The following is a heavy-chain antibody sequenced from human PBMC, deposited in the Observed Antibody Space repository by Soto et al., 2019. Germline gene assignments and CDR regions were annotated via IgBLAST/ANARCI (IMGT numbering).Heavy chain of an antibody. J-gene: IGHJ4*02. D-gene: IGHD4-17*01. Sequence: EVQLVESGGGLIQPGGSLRLSCAASGFTVSSNYMSWVRQAPGKGLEWVSVIYSGGSTYYADSVKGRFTISRDNSKNTLYLQMNSLRAEDTAVYYCARVYYGDPYYFDYWGQGTLVTVSS. CDR2: IYSGGST. CDR3: ARVYYGDPYYFDY. CDR1: GFTVSSNY. V-gene: IGHV3-53*01.